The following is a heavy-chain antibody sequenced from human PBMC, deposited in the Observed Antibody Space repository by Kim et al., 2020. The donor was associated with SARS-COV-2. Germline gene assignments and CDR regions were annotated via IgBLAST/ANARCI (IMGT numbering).Heavy chain of an antibody. CDR2: ISTSGTTR. D-gene: IGHD3-10*01. V-gene: IGHV3-48*02. CDR3: ARGIGLYRSGNYYLDY. CDR1: GFTFSSYS. Sequence: GGSLRLSCASSGFTFSSYSLNWVRQAPGKGLEWVSYISTSGTTRYFPDSVKGRFTISRDNAKNSLYLQMNSLRDEDTAVYYCARGIGLYRSGNYYLDYWGQGTLVTVSS. J-gene: IGHJ4*02.